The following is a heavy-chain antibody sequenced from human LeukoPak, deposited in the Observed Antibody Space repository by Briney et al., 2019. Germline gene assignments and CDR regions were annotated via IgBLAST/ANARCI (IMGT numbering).Heavy chain of an antibody. CDR2: ISSSGSTI. D-gene: IGHD6-13*01. CDR3: ARSGASSWYEDY. V-gene: IGHV3-11*01. J-gene: IGHJ4*02. CDR1: GFTFSDCY. Sequence: PGGSLRLSCAASGFTFSDCYMSWIRQAPGKGLEWVSYISSSGSTIYYADSVKGRFTISRDNAKNSLYLQMNSLSADDTAVYYCARSGASSWYEDYWGKGTLVTVSS.